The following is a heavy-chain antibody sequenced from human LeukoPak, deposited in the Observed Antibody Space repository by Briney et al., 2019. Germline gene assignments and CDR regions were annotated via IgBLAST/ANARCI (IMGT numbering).Heavy chain of an antibody. CDR3: VRALDYSGYERFDY. J-gene: IGHJ4*02. CDR1: GGSFSGYY. CDR2: INHSGST. Sequence: SETLSLTCAVYGGSFSGYYWSWIRQPPGKGLEWIGEINHSGSTNYNPSLKSRVTISVDTSKNKFSLKLSSVTAADTAVYYCVRALDYSGYERFDYWGQGTLVTVSS. D-gene: IGHD5-12*01. V-gene: IGHV4-34*01.